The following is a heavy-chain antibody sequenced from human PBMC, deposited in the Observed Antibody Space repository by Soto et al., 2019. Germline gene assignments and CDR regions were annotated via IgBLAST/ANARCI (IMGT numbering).Heavy chain of an antibody. J-gene: IGHJ4*02. CDR2: ISGSGGNT. CDR1: GFTFSSYA. Sequence: EVQLLGSGGGLVQPGGSLRLSCAASGFTFSSYAMSWVRQAPGKGLEWVSAISGSGGNTYYADSVKGRFTISRDNSKNTLYLQMNSLRAEDTAVYFCAKNYDSWSGLDYWGQGTLVTVSS. CDR3: AKNYDSWSGLDY. V-gene: IGHV3-23*01. D-gene: IGHD3-3*01.